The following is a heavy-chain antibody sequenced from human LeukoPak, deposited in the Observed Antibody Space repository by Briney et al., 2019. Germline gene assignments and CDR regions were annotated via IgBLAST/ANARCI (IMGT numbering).Heavy chain of an antibody. CDR3: TSRVDVPAAISDY. J-gene: IGHJ4*02. CDR2: VYSGGTT. Sequence: GGSLRLSCAASGFTFSSYAMTWVRQAPGKGLEWVSVVYSGGTTYYADSVKGRFTISKDNSNNTLYLQMNSLRAEDTAVYYCTSRVDVPAAISDYWGQGTLVTVSS. D-gene: IGHD2-2*01. CDR1: GFTFSSYA. V-gene: IGHV3-23*01.